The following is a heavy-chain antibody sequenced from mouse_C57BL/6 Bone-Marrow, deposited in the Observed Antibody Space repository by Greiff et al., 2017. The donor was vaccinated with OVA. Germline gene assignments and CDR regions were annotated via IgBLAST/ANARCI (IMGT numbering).Heavy chain of an antibody. CDR3: ARENYYGSSYKYFDV. CDR1: GYTFTSYW. D-gene: IGHD1-1*01. Sequence: QVQLQQPGTELVKPGASVKLSCKASGYTFTSYWMHWVKQRPGQGLEWIGNINPSNGGTKYNEKFKSKATLTVDKSSRTAYMQLSSLTSEDSAFYYCARENYYGSSYKYFDVWGTGTTVTVSS. V-gene: IGHV1-53*01. J-gene: IGHJ1*03. CDR2: INPSNGGT.